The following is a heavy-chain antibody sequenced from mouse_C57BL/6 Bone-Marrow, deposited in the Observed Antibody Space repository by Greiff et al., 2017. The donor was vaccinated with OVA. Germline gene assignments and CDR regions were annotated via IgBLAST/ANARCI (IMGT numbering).Heavy chain of an antibody. D-gene: IGHD1-1*01. CDR2: IDPNSGGT. J-gene: IGHJ2*01. CDR1: GYTFTSYW. Sequence: VQLQQPGAELVKPGASVKLSCKASGYTFTSYWMHWVKQRPGRGLEWIGRIDPNSGGTKYNEKFKSKATLTVDNASSTAYMQLSSLTSEDSAVYYCARSRGITTVVFDYWGQVTTLTVSS. V-gene: IGHV1-72*01. CDR3: ARSRGITTVVFDY.